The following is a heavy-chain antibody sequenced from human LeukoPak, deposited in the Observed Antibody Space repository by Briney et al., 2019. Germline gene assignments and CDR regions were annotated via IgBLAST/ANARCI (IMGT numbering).Heavy chain of an antibody. CDR3: ARRAGDYSHPYDY. CDR2: ISSDGANA. D-gene: IGHD3-22*01. J-gene: IGHJ4*02. Sequence: PGGSLRLSCAASGFTFSTYWMHWVRQVPGKGLVWVSRISSDGANANYADSVKGRFTISRDNAKNTLYLQMNSLRAEDTAVYYCARRAGDYSHPYDYWGQGILVTVSS. V-gene: IGHV3-74*01. CDR1: GFTFSTYW.